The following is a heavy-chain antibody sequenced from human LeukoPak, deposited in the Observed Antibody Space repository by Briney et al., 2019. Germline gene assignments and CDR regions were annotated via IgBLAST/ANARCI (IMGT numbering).Heavy chain of an antibody. J-gene: IGHJ4*02. CDR3: ARSTGYSYEYYFDY. Sequence: PSETLSLTCTVSGGSISSYYWSWIRQPPGKGLEWIANIYYSGSTNYNPSLKSRVTISVDTSKNQFSLKLSSVTAADTAVYYCARSTGYSYEYYFDYWGQGTLVTVSS. CDR2: IYYSGST. V-gene: IGHV4-59*01. CDR1: GGSISSYY. D-gene: IGHD5-18*01.